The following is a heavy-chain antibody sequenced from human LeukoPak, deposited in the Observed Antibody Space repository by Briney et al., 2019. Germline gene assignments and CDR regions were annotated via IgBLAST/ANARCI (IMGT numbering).Heavy chain of an antibody. J-gene: IGHJ4*02. D-gene: IGHD1-26*01. Sequence: NTSETLSLTCAVYGGSFSGYYWSWIRQPPGKGLEWIGEINHSGGTNYNPSLKSRVTISVDTSKNQFSLKLSSVTAADTAVYYCARGGVGATSLDDYWGQGTLVTVSS. CDR2: INHSGGT. CDR3: ARGGVGATSLDDY. CDR1: GGSFSGYY. V-gene: IGHV4-34*01.